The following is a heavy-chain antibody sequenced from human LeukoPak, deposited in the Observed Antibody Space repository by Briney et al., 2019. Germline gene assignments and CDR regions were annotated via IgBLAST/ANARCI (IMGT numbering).Heavy chain of an antibody. CDR2: IRSKAYGGTT. D-gene: IGHD3-22*01. CDR1: GFTFGDYA. J-gene: IGHJ4*02. Sequence: GGSLRLSCTTSGFTFGDYAMSWFRQAPGKGLEWVGLIRSKAYGGTTEYAASVKGRFTISRDDSKSIAYLQMNSLKTEDTAVYYCTRDYYDSSGYLPPADYWGQGTLVTVSS. CDR3: TRDYYDSSGYLPPADY. V-gene: IGHV3-49*03.